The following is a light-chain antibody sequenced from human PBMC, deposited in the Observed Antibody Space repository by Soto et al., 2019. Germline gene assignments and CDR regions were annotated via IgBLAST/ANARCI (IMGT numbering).Light chain of an antibody. J-gene: IGKJ1*01. CDR1: QSISSW. V-gene: IGKV1-5*03. Sequence: DIQMTQSPSTLSASVGDRVTITCRASQSISSWLAWYQQKTGKAPKLLIYKASSLESGVPSRLSGSGSGTEFTLTISSLQPDDFATYYCQQYNSYSRTFGQGTKVEIK. CDR3: QQYNSYSRT. CDR2: KAS.